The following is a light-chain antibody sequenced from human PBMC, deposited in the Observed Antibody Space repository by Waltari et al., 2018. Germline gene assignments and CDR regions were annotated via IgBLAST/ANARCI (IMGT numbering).Light chain of an antibody. CDR3: SSYTSSSTLWV. CDR1: SSDVGAYNF. Sequence: QSALTQPASVSGSPGQSITISCTGTSSDVGAYNFVSWYQQHPGKAPKLMIYDVSNRPAGVSNRCSGSKAGNTASLTISGLQAEDEADYYCSSYTSSSTLWVFGGGTKLTIL. V-gene: IGLV2-14*01. J-gene: IGLJ3*02. CDR2: DVS.